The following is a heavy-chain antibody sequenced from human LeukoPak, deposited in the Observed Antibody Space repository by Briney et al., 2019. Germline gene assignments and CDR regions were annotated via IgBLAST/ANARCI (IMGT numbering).Heavy chain of an antibody. D-gene: IGHD3-22*01. CDR1: GDSVSSNSAG. Sequence: SQTLSLTCAISGDSVSSNSAGWNWIRQSPSRGLEWLGRTYYRSEWYNDYAVSVKSRITINPDTSKNQFSLHLNSVPPEDTAVYYCARDPVYDSSGYYYYDAFDIWGQGTMATVSS. CDR2: TYYRSEWYN. J-gene: IGHJ3*02. V-gene: IGHV6-1*01. CDR3: ARDPVYDSSGYYYYDAFDI.